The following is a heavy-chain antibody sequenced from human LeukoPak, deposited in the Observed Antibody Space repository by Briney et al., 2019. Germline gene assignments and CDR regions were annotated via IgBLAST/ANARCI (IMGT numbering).Heavy chain of an antibody. CDR1: GYTFTSYG. J-gene: IGHJ6*02. CDR3: ARNSISSSWYRDYYYGMDV. CDR2: ISAYNGNT. Sequence: ASVKVSCKASGYTFTSYGISWVRQAPGQGLEWMGWISAYNGNTNYAQKLQGRVTVTTDTSTSTAYMELRSLRSDDTAVYYCARNSISSSWYRDYYYGMDVWGQGTTVTVSS. D-gene: IGHD6-13*01. V-gene: IGHV1-18*01.